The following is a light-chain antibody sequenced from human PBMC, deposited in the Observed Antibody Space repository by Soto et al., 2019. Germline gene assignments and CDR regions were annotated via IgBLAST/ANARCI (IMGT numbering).Light chain of an antibody. CDR1: QSVSNSF. Sequence: EIVLTQSPGTLSLSPGERATLSCRASQSVSNSFLAWYQRIPGQSPRLLIYGASRRATGIPDRFSGSGSGTDFTLTISSLEPEDFGMYYCQQYDSSPWTFGQGTK. CDR2: GAS. CDR3: QQYDSSPWT. J-gene: IGKJ1*01. V-gene: IGKV3-20*01.